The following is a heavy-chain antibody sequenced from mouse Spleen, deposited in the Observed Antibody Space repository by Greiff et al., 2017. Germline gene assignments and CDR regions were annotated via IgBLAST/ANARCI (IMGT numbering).Heavy chain of an antibody. CDR3: ARHKYGNYEDAMDY. Sequence: EVKLVESGGGLVKPGGSLKLSCAASGFTFSDYGMAWVRQAPGKGPEWVAFISNLAYSFYYADTVTGRFTISRENAKNTLYLEMSSLRSEDTAMYYCARHKYGNYEDAMDYWGQGTSVTVSS. J-gene: IGHJ4*01. CDR2: ISNLAYSF. D-gene: IGHD2-10*02. V-gene: IGHV5-15*01. CDR1: GFTFSDYG.